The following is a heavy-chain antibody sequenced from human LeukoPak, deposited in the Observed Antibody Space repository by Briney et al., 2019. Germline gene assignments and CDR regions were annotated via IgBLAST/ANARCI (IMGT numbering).Heavy chain of an antibody. CDR1: GGSITSSSW. CDR3: AIEPGTTPFDY. V-gene: IGHV4-4*02. J-gene: IGHJ4*02. CDR2: ISHSGST. D-gene: IGHD1-1*01. Sequence: SGTLSLTCAVSGGSITSSSWWSWVRQPPGKGLEWIGEISHSGSTNYNPSVESRVTISVDMSKNHFSLKLRSVTAADTAVYFCAIEPGTTPFDYWRQGTLVTVSS.